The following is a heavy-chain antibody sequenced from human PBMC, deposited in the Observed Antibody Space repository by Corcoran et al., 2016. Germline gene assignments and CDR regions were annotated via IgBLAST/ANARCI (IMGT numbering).Heavy chain of an antibody. CDR1: GFTFSSYW. J-gene: IGHJ4*02. CDR3: ARVGSGYYYEAYYFDY. CDR2: IKQDGSEK. D-gene: IGHD3-22*01. Sequence: EVQLVESGGGLVQPGGSLRLSCAASGFTFSSYWMSWVRQAPGKGLEWVANIKQDGSEKYYVDSVKGRFTISRDNAKNSLYLQMNSLRAEETAVYYCARVGSGYYYEAYYFDYWGQGTLVTVSS. V-gene: IGHV3-7*01.